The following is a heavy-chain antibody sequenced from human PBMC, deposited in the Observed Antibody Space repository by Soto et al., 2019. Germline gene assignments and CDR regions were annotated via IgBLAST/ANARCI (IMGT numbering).Heavy chain of an antibody. D-gene: IGHD3-10*01. CDR2: INTDGSTT. Sequence: EVQLVESGGNLAQPGGSLRLSCAASGFTFSSYWIHWVRQPPGKGLLWVSRINTDGSTTNYADSVKGRFTISRDNAKNTLYLQMNSLRAEDTAVYYCARGASGNYYLDYWGQGALVTISS. CDR1: GFTFSSYW. CDR3: ARGASGNYYLDY. J-gene: IGHJ4*02. V-gene: IGHV3-74*01.